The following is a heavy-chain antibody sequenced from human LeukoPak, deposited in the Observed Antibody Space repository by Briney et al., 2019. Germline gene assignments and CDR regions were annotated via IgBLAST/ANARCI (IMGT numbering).Heavy chain of an antibody. V-gene: IGHV1-69*06. J-gene: IGHJ6*04. CDR2: IIPIFGTA. CDR1: GGTFISYA. D-gene: IGHD2-2*01. CDR3: ARDNIVVVPAAMGNYYYYGMDV. Sequence: GSSVKVSCKASGGTFISYAISWVRQAPGQGLEWMGGIIPIFGTANYAQKFQGRVTITADKSTSTAYMELSSLRSEDTAVYYCARDNIVVVPAAMGNYYYYGMDVWGKGTTVTVSS.